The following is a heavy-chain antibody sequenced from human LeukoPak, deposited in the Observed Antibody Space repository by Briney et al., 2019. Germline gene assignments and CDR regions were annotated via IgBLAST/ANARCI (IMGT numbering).Heavy chain of an antibody. CDR3: ARGDETYDFWSGPGSWGSPYYYYYYMDV. J-gene: IGHJ6*03. D-gene: IGHD3-3*01. V-gene: IGHV3-33*01. CDR1: GFIFSKYC. Sequence: PGGSLRLSCAASGFIFSKYCMHWVRQTPGKGLEWVAAIWNDGSDENYADSVKGRFTISRDNAKNSLYLQMNSLRAEDTAVYYCARGDETYDFWSGPGSWGSPYYYYYYMDVWGKGTTVTVSS. CDR2: IWNDGSDE.